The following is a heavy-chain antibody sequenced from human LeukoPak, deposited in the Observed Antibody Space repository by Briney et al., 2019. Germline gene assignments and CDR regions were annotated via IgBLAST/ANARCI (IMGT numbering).Heavy chain of an antibody. D-gene: IGHD5-24*01. CDR3: ARAGRWLQFRPFDY. J-gene: IGHJ4*02. Sequence: GGSLRLSCAASGFTFSSYSMNWVRQAPGKGLEWVSYISSSSSTIYYADSVKGRFTISRDNAKNSLYLQMNSLRAEDTAVYYCARAGRWLQFRPFDYWGRGTLVTVSS. CDR1: GFTFSSYS. V-gene: IGHV3-48*04. CDR2: ISSSSSTI.